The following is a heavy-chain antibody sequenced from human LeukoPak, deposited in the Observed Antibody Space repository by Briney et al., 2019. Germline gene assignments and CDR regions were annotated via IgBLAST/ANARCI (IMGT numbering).Heavy chain of an antibody. D-gene: IGHD2-15*01. CDR3: AKSGLNRFDY. CDR1: CG. CDR2: ISSSSGYI. J-gene: IGHJ4*02. Sequence: CGMNWVRQAPGKGLEWVSSISSSSGYIYYADSVKGRFTISRDNSKNTLYLQMNGLRAEDTAIYYCAKSGLNRFDYWGQGTLVTVSS. V-gene: IGHV3-23*01.